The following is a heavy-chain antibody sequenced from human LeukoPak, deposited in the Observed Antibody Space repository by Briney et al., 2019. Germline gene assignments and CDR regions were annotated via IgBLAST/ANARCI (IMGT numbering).Heavy chain of an antibody. V-gene: IGHV1-3*01. J-gene: IGHJ4*02. D-gene: IGHD2-8*01. CDR2: INPDKADT. CDR3: ARRLYGSYGSPFDY. CDR1: GCTFTTYT. Sequence: ASVKVSCKASGCTFTTYTIHWVRQAPGQRLEWMGGINPDKADTKYSQNFQGRLTVTRDTSASTTYMKLNSLVSEDTAVYYCARRLYGSYGSPFDYWGQGTLVTVSS.